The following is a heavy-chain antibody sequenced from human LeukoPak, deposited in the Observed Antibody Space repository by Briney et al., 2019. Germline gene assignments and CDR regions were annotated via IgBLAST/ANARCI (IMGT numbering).Heavy chain of an antibody. CDR2: IRSKANSYAT. V-gene: IGHV3-73*01. Sequence: GGSLRLSCAASGFTFSGSAMHWVRQASGKGLEWVGRIRSKANSYATAYAASVKGRFTISRDDSKTTAYLQMNSLKTEDTAVYYCTRVDTAMVYYYYGMDVWGQGTTVTVSS. D-gene: IGHD5-18*01. CDR3: TRVDTAMVYYYYGMDV. CDR1: GFTFSGSA. J-gene: IGHJ6*02.